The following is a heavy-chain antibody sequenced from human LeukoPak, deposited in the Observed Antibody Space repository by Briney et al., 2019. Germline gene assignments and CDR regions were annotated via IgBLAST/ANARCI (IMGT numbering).Heavy chain of an antibody. V-gene: IGHV3-23*01. CDR1: GFTFSSYA. Sequence: GGSLRLSCAASGFTFSSYAMSWVRQAPGKGLEWVSGISGSGGSTYYADSVKGRSTISRDNSKKMLYLQVNSLRTEDTAVYYCAKVHSLYCSSTSCYNFDYWGQGILVTVSS. D-gene: IGHD2-2*02. CDR3: AKVHSLYCSSTSCYNFDY. J-gene: IGHJ4*02. CDR2: ISGSGGST.